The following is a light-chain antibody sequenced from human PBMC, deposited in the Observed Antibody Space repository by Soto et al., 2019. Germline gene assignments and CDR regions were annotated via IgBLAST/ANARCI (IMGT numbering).Light chain of an antibody. J-gene: IGLJ2*01. CDR1: SSNIGAGYH. Sequence: QSVLTQPPSVSGAPGQRVTISCTGSSSNIGAGYHVHWYQQLPGAAPKLLIFGDSNRPSGVPDRFSGSKSGTSASLAITGLQADDEADYYCCSYAGSYTFVFGGGTKLTVL. V-gene: IGLV1-40*01. CDR3: CSYAGSYTFV. CDR2: GDS.